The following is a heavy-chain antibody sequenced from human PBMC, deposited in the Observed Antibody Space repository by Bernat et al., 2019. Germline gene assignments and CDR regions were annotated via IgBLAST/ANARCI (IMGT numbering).Heavy chain of an antibody. CDR3: ARGGVDNRNYGGLFDS. Sequence: QVQLQQWGAGLLKPSETLSLTCAVSDGAFSTYYWGWIRQPPGKGLEWIGEINHSGSTNYNPSLKGRVTMSVYTSRNRFSLKLSSVTAADSAIYFCARGGVDNRNYGGLFDSWGQGTLLTVSS. CDR2: INHSGST. J-gene: IGHJ4*02. D-gene: IGHD4-4*01. CDR1: DGAFSTYY. V-gene: IGHV4-34*02.